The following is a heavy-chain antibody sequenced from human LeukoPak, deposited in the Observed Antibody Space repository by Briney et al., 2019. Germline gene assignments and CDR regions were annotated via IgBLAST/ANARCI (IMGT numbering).Heavy chain of an antibody. D-gene: IGHD1-26*01. Sequence: GGSLRLSCVGSGFTFGNHWMSWVRQAPGKGLEWVANINLDGGENFYADSLRGRFTISRDNAMKSLFLQIDSLRAEDTAVYYCAKDMGLGSYSGGFDYWGQGTLVTVSS. CDR2: INLDGGEN. V-gene: IGHV3-7*01. CDR3: AKDMGLGSYSGGFDY. J-gene: IGHJ4*02. CDR1: GFTFGNHW.